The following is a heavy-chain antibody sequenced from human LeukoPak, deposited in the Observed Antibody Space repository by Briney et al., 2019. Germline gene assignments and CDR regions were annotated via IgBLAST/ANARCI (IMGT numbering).Heavy chain of an antibody. J-gene: IGHJ4*02. Sequence: PSETLSLTCAVYGGSFSGYYWSWIRHPPGKGLEWIGEINHIGNTNYNTSPKRRVTISVATSKKQLPWNLSSVTDADSAVYCCASWWWSVDYWGQGTLVTVSS. V-gene: IGHV4-34*01. CDR1: GGSFSGYY. CDR2: INHIGNT. D-gene: IGHD2-15*01. CDR3: ASWWWSVDY.